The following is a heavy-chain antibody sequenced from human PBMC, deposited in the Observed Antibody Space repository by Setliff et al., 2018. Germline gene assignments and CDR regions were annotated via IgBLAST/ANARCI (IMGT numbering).Heavy chain of an antibody. CDR1: GGSMIGGHYY. V-gene: IGHV4-31*03. CDR2: IYYSGNT. J-gene: IGHJ5*02. Sequence: TLSLTCTVSGGSMIGGHYYWSWIRQLPGKGLEWIAYIYYSGNTYYNPSLKSRVTISVDTSKNQFSLKINSVIAADTAVYYCARGHCSSGECPNYFDPWGQGTQVTVSS. D-gene: IGHD2-15*01. CDR3: ARGHCSSGECPNYFDP.